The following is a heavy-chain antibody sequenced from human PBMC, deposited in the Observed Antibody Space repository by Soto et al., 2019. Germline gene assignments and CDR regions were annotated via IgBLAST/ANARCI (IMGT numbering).Heavy chain of an antibody. CDR1: GGSISSGGYY. CDR2: IYYSGST. Sequence: ASETLSLTCTVSGGSISSGGYYWGWIRQHPGKGLEWIGYIYYSGSTYYNPSLKSRVTISVDTSKNQFSLKLSSVTAADTAVYYCAREGTGYYGMDVWGQGTTVTVSS. D-gene: IGHD1-1*01. CDR3: AREGTGYYGMDV. J-gene: IGHJ6*02. V-gene: IGHV4-31*03.